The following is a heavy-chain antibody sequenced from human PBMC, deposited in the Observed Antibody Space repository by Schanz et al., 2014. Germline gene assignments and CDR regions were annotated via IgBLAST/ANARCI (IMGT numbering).Heavy chain of an antibody. V-gene: IGHV1-46*03. J-gene: IGHJ3*02. D-gene: IGHD3-10*01. Sequence: QVQLVQSGAEVKKPGASVKVSCEASGYTFTSYYIHWFRQAPGQGLEWMGLINPSVGNTNYAQKCRGRVTMTRDTSTSTVYMELSSLRSEDTAVYFCARGPSTGAIDIWGQWTMVTVS. CDR3: ARGPSTGAIDI. CDR2: INPSVGNT. CDR1: GYTFTSYY.